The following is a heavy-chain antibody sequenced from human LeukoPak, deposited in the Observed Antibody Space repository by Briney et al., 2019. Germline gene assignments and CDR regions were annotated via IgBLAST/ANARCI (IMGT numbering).Heavy chain of an antibody. V-gene: IGHV3-21*01. D-gene: IGHD6-13*01. Sequence: GGSLRLSCAASGFTVSSNYMSWVRQAPGKGLEWVSSISSSSSYIYYADSVKGRFTISRDNAKNSLYLQMNSLRAEDTAVYYCARRIGDSSRLYYYYGMDVWGQGTTVTVSS. CDR2: ISSSSSYI. CDR1: GFTVSSNY. J-gene: IGHJ6*02. CDR3: ARRIGDSSRLYYYYGMDV.